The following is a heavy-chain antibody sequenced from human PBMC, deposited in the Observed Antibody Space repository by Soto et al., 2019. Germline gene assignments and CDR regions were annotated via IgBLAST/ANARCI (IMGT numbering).Heavy chain of an antibody. D-gene: IGHD6-19*01. CDR2: IKQDGNEK. Sequence: EVQLVDSGGALVQHGASLRLSCAASGFTFSDYLMTWVRQAPGKGLEWVATIKQDGNEKYYVDSVKGRFTISRDNAKNSLYLQLNALRAEDTAVDYCAIGHWLGKWGQGTLVTVSS. CDR1: GFTFSDYL. V-gene: IGHV3-7*01. CDR3: AIGHWLGK. J-gene: IGHJ4*02.